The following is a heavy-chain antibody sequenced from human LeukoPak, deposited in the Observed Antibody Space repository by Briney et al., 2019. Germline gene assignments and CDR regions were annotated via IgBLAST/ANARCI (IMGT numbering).Heavy chain of an antibody. CDR1: GGTFSSYA. CDR2: IIPIFGTA. CDR3: ARDKTTVSHWFDP. J-gene: IGHJ5*02. Sequence: SVKVSCKASGGTFSSYAISWVRQAPGQGLEWMGGIIPIFGTANYAQKFQGRVTITADKSTSTAYMELSSLRSEHTAVYYCARDKTTVSHWFDPWGQGTLVTVSS. V-gene: IGHV1-69*06. D-gene: IGHD4-17*01.